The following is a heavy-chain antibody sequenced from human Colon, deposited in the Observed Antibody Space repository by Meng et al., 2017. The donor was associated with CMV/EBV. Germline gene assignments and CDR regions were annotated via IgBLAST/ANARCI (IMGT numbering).Heavy chain of an antibody. Sequence: LSLTCAASGFTFSSYGMHWVRQAPGKGLEWVAFIRYDGSNKYYADSVKGRFTISRDNSKNTLYLQMNSLRAEDTAVYYCAKAAIVGATTSSFDYWGQGTLVTVSS. CDR2: IRYDGSNK. D-gene: IGHD1-26*01. CDR3: AKAAIVGATTSSFDY. J-gene: IGHJ4*02. V-gene: IGHV3-30*02. CDR1: GFTFSSYG.